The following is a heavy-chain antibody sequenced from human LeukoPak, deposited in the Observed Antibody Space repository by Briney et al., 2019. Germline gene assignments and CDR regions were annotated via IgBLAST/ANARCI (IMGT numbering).Heavy chain of an antibody. CDR3: ARGRLDSSGYYPDAFDI. Sequence: PGGSLRLSCAASGFTVSSNYMSWVRQAPGKGLEWVSVIYSGGSTYYADSVKGRFTISRDNSKNTRYLQMNSLRAEDTAVYYCARGRLDSSGYYPDAFDIWGQGTMVTVSS. CDR1: GFTVSSNY. D-gene: IGHD3-22*01. CDR2: IYSGGST. J-gene: IGHJ3*02. V-gene: IGHV3-53*01.